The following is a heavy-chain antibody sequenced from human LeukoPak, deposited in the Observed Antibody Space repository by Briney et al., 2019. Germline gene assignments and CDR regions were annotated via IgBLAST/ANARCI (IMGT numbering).Heavy chain of an antibody. Sequence: GASVKVSCKASGGTFGSYAISWVRQAPGQGLEWMGGIIPIFGTANYAQKFQGRVTITADESTSTAYMELSSLRSEDTAVYYCARAEGDRITIFESGFDPWGQGTLVTVSS. CDR1: GGTFGSYA. CDR3: ARAEGDRITIFESGFDP. J-gene: IGHJ5*02. V-gene: IGHV1-69*01. D-gene: IGHD3-3*01. CDR2: IIPIFGTA.